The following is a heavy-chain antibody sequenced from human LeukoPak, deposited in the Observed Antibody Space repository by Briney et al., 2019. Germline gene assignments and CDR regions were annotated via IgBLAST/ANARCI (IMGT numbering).Heavy chain of an antibody. Sequence: GESLKISCKGSGYSFTSYWISWVRQMPGKGLEWMGIIYPGDSDTRYSPSFQGQVTISADKSISTAYLQWSSLKASDTAMYYCARHGLDSGWYGGPHWYFDLWGRGTLVTVSS. D-gene: IGHD6-19*01. CDR1: GYSFTSYW. V-gene: IGHV5-51*01. CDR3: ARHGLDSGWYGGPHWYFDL. J-gene: IGHJ2*01. CDR2: IYPGDSDT.